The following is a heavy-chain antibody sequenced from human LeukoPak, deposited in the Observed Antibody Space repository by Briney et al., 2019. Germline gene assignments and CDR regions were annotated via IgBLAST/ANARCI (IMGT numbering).Heavy chain of an antibody. CDR2: INSDGSST. J-gene: IGHJ5*02. D-gene: IGHD5-12*01. V-gene: IGHV3-74*01. CDR3: ARGRGYSGYDSWFDP. CDR1: GFTFSSYW. Sequence: GGSLRLSCAVSGFTFSSYWMHWVRQAPGKGLVWVSRINSDGSSTSYADSVKGRFTISRDNAKNTLYLQINSLRAEDTAVYYCARGRGYSGYDSWFDPWGQGTLVTVSS.